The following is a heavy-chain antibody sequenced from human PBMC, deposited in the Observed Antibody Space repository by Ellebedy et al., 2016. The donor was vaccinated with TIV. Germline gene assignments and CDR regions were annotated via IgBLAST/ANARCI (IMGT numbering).Heavy chain of an antibody. Sequence: GESLKISCAASGFTFSRFGMHWVRQAPGKELEWVAVVSHDGKVKFYADSVRGRFTISRDNSRNTLFLQMVGLRPGDTALYYCAKEQSQYVSSSLDSWGQGTLVTVS. D-gene: IGHD6-6*01. V-gene: IGHV3-30*18. CDR3: AKEQSQYVSSSLDS. CDR2: VSHDGKVK. CDR1: GFTFSRFG. J-gene: IGHJ4*02.